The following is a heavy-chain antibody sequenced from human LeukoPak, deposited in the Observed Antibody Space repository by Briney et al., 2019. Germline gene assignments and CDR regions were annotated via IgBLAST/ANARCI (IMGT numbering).Heavy chain of an antibody. Sequence: PGGSLRLSCSGSGFTFRRHNMHWVHQAPGKGLEYVSAISYNGDSTYYVDSVKGRFTISRDNSKNTLDLQMSSLRPEDTAVYYCVSDRETQEQIWGPGTLVTVSS. D-gene: IGHD1-26*01. J-gene: IGHJ3*02. CDR1: GFTFRRHN. V-gene: IGHV3-64D*09. CDR2: ISYNGDST. CDR3: VSDRETQEQI.